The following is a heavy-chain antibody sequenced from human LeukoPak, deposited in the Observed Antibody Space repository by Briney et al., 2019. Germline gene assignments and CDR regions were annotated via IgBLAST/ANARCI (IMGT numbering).Heavy chain of an antibody. J-gene: IGHJ6*03. CDR3: ARSLQEDYGSGGYYNEPHYYYYMDV. D-gene: IGHD3-10*01. V-gene: IGHV4-61*02. CDR2: FYPSGST. CDR1: GGSISSGGFY. Sequence: SETLSLTCTVSGGSISSGGFYWSWIRQPAGKGLEWIGRFYPSGSTNYNPSLKSRVTISVDTSKNQFSLKLSSVTAADTAVYYCARSLQEDYGSGGYYNEPHYYYYMDVWGKGTTVTISS.